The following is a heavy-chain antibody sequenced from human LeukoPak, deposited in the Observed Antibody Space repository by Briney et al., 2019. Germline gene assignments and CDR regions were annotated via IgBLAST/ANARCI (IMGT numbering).Heavy chain of an antibody. CDR3: AKGTVAGHFYYYDMDV. CDR2: ISGSGGST. J-gene: IGHJ6*02. D-gene: IGHD6-19*01. Sequence: GGSLRLSCAASGFNFSNYAMSWVRQAPGKGPEWVSGISGSGGSTYYVDSVKGRFTISRDNSKNTLYLQMNSLRAEDTAVFYCAKGTVAGHFYYYDMDVWGQGTTVTVSS. V-gene: IGHV3-23*01. CDR1: GFNFSNYA.